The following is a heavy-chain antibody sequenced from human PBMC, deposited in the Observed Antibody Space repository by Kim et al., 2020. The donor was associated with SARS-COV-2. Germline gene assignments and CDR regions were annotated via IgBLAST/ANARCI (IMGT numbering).Heavy chain of an antibody. J-gene: IGHJ6*02. CDR3: AREFYVWGSYSYYGMDV. D-gene: IGHD3-16*01. V-gene: IGHV3-30*07. Sequence: VKGRFTISRDNSKNTLYLQMNSLRGEDTAVYYCAREFYVWGSYSYYGMDVWGQGTTVTVSS.